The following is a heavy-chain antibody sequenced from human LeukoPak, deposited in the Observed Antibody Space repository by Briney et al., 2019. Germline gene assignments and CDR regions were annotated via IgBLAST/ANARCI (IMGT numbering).Heavy chain of an antibody. D-gene: IGHD3-10*01. Sequence: PGGSLRLSCAASGFTFSSYVMSWVRQAPGKGLEWVSAIGGYSLTVYNAQSLKGRFTVSRDNSKNTLYLQVTDLRVDDTAVYYCAKGQMVRGVTTSYYMDAWGKGTRVTASS. CDR1: GFTFSSYV. CDR3: AKGQMVRGVTTSYYMDA. J-gene: IGHJ6*03. CDR2: IGGYSLTV. V-gene: IGHV3-23*01.